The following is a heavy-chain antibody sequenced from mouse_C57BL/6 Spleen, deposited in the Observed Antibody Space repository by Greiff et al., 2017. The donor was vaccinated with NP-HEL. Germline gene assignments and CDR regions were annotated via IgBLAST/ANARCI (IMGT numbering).Heavy chain of an antibody. CDR3: ARYYSSSYAMDY. J-gene: IGHJ4*01. V-gene: IGHV5-12*01. D-gene: IGHD2-5*01. Sequence: EVQLVESGGGLVQPGGSLKLSCAASGFTFSDYYMYWVRQTPEKRLEWVAYISNGGGSTYYPDTVKGRFTISRDNAKNTLYLQMSRLKSEDTAMYYCARYYSSSYAMDYWGQGTSVTVSS. CDR1: GFTFSDYY. CDR2: ISNGGGST.